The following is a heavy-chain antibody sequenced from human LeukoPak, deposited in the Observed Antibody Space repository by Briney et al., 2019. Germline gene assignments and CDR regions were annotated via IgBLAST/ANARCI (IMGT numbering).Heavy chain of an antibody. J-gene: IGHJ4*02. CDR2: INSDGGST. V-gene: IGHV3-74*01. CDR1: GFTFSNYW. D-gene: IGHD6-19*01. Sequence: GGSLRLSCAASGFTFSNYWMHWDRQAPGKGLVWVSRINSDGGSTSYADSVKGRFTISRDNAENTLYLQMNSLRAEDTAVYYCATYSSGFGYWGQGTLVTVSS. CDR3: ATYSSGFGY.